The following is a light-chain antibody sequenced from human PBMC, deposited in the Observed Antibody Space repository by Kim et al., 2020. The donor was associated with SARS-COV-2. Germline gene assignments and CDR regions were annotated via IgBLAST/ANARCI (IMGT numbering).Light chain of an antibody. Sequence: SSELTQDPAVSVALGQTVRITCQGDSLRSYYASWYQQKPGQAPILVFYGKTNRPPGIPDRFSASDSGTTASLTITGAQAEDEADYYCSSRDSSGNHVIFGGGTQLTVL. J-gene: IGLJ2*01. V-gene: IGLV3-19*01. CDR3: SSRDSSGNHVI. CDR1: SLRSYY. CDR2: GKT.